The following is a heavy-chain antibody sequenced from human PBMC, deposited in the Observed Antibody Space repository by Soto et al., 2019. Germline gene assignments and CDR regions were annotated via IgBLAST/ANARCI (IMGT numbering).Heavy chain of an antibody. CDR3: ARDRLIAVTGLLRN. D-gene: IGHD6-19*01. J-gene: IGHJ4*02. CDR1: GYPCTSYG. CDR2: ISAYDDKT. Sequence: QVQLVQSGAEVKKPGASVKVSCQTSGYPCTSYGINWVRQAPGQGPEWMGWISAYDDKTFYSQKFQGRVTLTADTSTTTAYMELRGLRFDDTAVYYCARDRLIAVTGLLRNWGQGTLVTVSS. V-gene: IGHV1-18*01.